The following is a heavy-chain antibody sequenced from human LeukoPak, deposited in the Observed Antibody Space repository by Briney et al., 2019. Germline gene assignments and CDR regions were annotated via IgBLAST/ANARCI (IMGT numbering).Heavy chain of an antibody. CDR1: GGTFSSYA. Sequence: SVKVSCKASGGTFSSYAISWVRQAPGQGLEWMGRIIPILGIANYAQKFQGRVTITADKSTSTAYMELSSLRSEDTAVYYCARDREHCSSTSCYRAFDYWGQGTLVTVSS. V-gene: IGHV1-69*04. CDR2: IIPILGIA. D-gene: IGHD2-2*01. J-gene: IGHJ4*02. CDR3: ARDREHCSSTSCYRAFDY.